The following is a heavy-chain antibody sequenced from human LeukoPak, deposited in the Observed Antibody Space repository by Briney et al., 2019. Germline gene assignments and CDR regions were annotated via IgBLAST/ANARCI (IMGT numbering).Heavy chain of an antibody. CDR1: GGSFGSDG. D-gene: IGHD5-12*01. CDR3: ARDRSPTTAGTLDS. J-gene: IGHJ4*02. CDR2: IIVFFGTA. V-gene: IGHV1-69*06. Sequence: GASVKVSCKASGGSFGSDGVAWVRQAPGQGLEWMGRIIVFFGTAKYAQKFQGRVTITADTSTNTAYMELSHLRFEDTAVYFCARDRSPTTAGTLDSWGQGTQITVSS.